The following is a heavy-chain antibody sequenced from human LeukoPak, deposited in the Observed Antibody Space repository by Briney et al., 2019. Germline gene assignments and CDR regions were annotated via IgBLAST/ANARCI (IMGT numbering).Heavy chain of an antibody. V-gene: IGHV4-4*07. CDR1: GGSISSYY. J-gene: IGHJ4*02. Sequence: PSETLSPTCTVSGGSISSYYWSWIRQPAGKGLEWIGRVYTSGSTNYNPSLKSRVTMSVDTSKNQFSLKLSSVTAADTAVYYCARGYYDSSGYPVPDYWGQGTLVTVSS. CDR3: ARGYYDSSGYPVPDY. CDR2: VYTSGST. D-gene: IGHD3-22*01.